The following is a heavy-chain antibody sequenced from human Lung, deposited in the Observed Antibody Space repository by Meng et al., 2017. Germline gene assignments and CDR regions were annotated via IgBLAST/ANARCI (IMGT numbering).Heavy chain of an antibody. Sequence: VQLCESAGGFVPLGWSLKLSCAASGLTFTDHWITWLRQGPGKGLVWVSRINRDGTKPTYADSVKGRFTISRDNAKNTLYLQMNNLRAEDTAFYYCTNDRLNHWGQGALVTVAS. CDR3: TNDRLNH. D-gene: IGHD1-1*01. CDR2: INRDGTKP. CDR1: GLTFTDHW. J-gene: IGHJ1*01. V-gene: IGHV3-74*01.